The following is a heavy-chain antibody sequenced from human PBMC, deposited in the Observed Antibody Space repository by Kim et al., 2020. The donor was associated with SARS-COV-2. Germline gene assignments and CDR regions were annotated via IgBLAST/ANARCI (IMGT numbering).Heavy chain of an antibody. CDR3: TTEKRSWFDY. CDR1: GFTFSNAW. Sequence: GGSLRLSCAASGFTFSNAWRSWVRQAPGKGLEWVGRIKRKTDGGTTDYATPGKGRCTISRDDSKNTLYRKMNSMKTEEKDVYCCTTEKRSWFDYGGQGTL. J-gene: IGHJ4*02. CDR2: IKRKTDGGTT. D-gene: IGHD6-13*01. V-gene: IGHV3-15*01.